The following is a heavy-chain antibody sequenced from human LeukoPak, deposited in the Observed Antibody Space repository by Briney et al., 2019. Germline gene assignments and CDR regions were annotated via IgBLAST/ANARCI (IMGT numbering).Heavy chain of an antibody. V-gene: IGHV3-74*01. J-gene: IGHJ4*02. CDR1: GFTFSSYW. CDR3: ARRQSASTPPDY. D-gene: IGHD3-16*01. Sequence: GGSLRLSCAASGFTFSSYWMHWVRQAPGKGLVWVSRINSDGNTISYADSVKGRFTISRENAKNTLYLQMNSLRAEDTAVYYCARRQSASTPPDYWGQGTLVTVSS. CDR2: INSDGNTI.